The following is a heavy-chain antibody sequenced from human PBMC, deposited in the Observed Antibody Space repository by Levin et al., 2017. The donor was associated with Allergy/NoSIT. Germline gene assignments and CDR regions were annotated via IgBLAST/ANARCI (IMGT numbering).Heavy chain of an antibody. V-gene: IGHV3-33*01. J-gene: IGHJ4*02. D-gene: IGHD6-19*01. Sequence: GESLKISCAASGFIFSSYGMHWVRQAPGKGLEWVAVIWYDGSQRYYVDSVRGRFTISRDNFENTLYLQMNSLRPDDTAVYYCARDQWHLSPSPAPLDYWGQGTLVTVSS. CDR1: GFIFSSYG. CDR2: IWYDGSQR. CDR3: ARDQWHLSPSPAPLDY.